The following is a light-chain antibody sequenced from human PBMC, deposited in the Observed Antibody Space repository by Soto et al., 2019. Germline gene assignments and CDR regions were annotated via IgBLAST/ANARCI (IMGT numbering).Light chain of an antibody. CDR2: DVS. CDR3: LQRNVWLRS. J-gene: IGKJ5*01. V-gene: IGKV3-11*01. CDR1: QVVTN. Sequence: VLDKSSGTLALSSGERATLLCRASQVVTNFAWYQPKPGPAPRLLIYDVSKRATGIPARFSGSGSGADSTLTISSLEPEDFGVYYCLQRNVWLRSFGQGTRLEIK.